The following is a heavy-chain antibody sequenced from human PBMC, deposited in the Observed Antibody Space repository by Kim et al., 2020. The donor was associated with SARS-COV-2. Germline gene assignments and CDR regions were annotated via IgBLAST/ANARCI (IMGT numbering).Heavy chain of an antibody. J-gene: IGHJ4*02. Sequence: GGSLRLSCAASGFTFSSYGMHWVRQAPGKGLEWVAVIWYDGSNKYYADSVKGRFTISRDNSKNTLYLQMNSLRAEDTAVYYCAKLTYSGYDFVTDVTMIAFDYWGQGTLVTVSS. D-gene: IGHD5-12*01. CDR1: GFTFSSYG. CDR3: AKLTYSGYDFVTDVTMIAFDY. V-gene: IGHV3-33*06. CDR2: IWYDGSNK.